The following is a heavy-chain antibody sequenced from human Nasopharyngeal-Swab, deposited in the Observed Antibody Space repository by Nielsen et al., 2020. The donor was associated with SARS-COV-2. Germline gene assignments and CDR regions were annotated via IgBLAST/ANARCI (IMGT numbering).Heavy chain of an antibody. D-gene: IGHD2-8*01. Sequence: GGSLRLSCAASGFPFSSYAMSWVRQAPGKGLEWVSTISGSGGSTYYADSVKGRFTISRDNSKNTLYLQMNSLRAEDTAVYYCAKAYCTNGVCYTDYWGQGTLVTVSS. V-gene: IGHV3-23*01. CDR1: GFPFSSYA. CDR2: ISGSGGST. J-gene: IGHJ4*02. CDR3: AKAYCTNGVCYTDY.